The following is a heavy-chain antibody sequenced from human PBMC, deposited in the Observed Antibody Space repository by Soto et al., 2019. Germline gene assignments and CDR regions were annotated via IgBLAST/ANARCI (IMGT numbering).Heavy chain of an antibody. D-gene: IGHD6-25*01. CDR3: ARDLNREQRGFDC. CDR1: GGSFSGYY. Sequence: PSETLSLTCAVYGGSFSGYYWSWIRQPPGKGLEWIGEINHSGSTNYSPSLKSRVTISIDTSKNQFSLKLTSLTAADTAVYYCARDLNREQRGFDCWGMGALVTVSS. V-gene: IGHV4-34*01. CDR2: INHSGST. J-gene: IGHJ4*02.